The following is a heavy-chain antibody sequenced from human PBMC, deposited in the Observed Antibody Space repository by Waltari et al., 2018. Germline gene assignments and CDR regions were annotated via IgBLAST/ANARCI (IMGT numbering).Heavy chain of an antibody. J-gene: IGHJ4*01. V-gene: IGHV3-48*03. CDR3: ARGEGGANEY. D-gene: IGHD1-26*01. CDR1: GFTFRNYE. CDR2: ISCGASTI. Sequence: EVQLVESGGGLVQPGGSLRLLCAASGFTFRNYEMNWVRQAPGKGLEWVSYISCGASTIFYADSVKGRFTISRDNAKNSVYREMNSLRADDTAIYYCARGEGGANEYWGQGTLVTVSS.